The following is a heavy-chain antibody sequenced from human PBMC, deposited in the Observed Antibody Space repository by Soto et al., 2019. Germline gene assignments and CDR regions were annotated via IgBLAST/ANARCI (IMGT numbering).Heavy chain of an antibody. CDR3: AKEGIAAYYYYYGMDV. Sequence: GGSLRLSCAASGFTFSSYAMSWVRQAPGKGLEWVSAISGSGGSTYYADSVKGRFSIPRDNSKNTLYLQMNSLRAEDTAVYYCAKEGIAAYYYYYGMDVWGQGTTVTVSS. V-gene: IGHV3-23*01. D-gene: IGHD6-13*01. CDR1: GFTFSSYA. CDR2: ISGSGGST. J-gene: IGHJ6*02.